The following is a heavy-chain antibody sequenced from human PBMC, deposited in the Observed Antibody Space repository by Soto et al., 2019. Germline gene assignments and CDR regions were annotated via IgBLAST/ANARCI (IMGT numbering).Heavy chain of an antibody. D-gene: IGHD2-2*01. CDR2: VITIFGTA. CDR3: ASGLRIVPAAIENYYYVMDV. J-gene: IGHJ6*02. CDR1: GVTFRSHA. Sequence: SVKVSCMASGVTFRSHAISWVRQAPGQGLEWMGGVITIFGTANYGQKFQGRVTITADKSTSTAYMELSSLRSEDTAVYYCASGLRIVPAAIENYYYVMDVWGQGTTVTVSS. V-gene: IGHV1-69*06.